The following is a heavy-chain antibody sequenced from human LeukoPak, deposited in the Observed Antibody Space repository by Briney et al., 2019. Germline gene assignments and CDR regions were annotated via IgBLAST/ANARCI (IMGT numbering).Heavy chain of an antibody. CDR3: ASSRRAAARSSFDY. CDR1: GGTFSSYA. J-gene: IGHJ4*02. Sequence: GASVKVSCKASGGTFSSYAISWVRQAPGQGLEWMGGIIPIFGTANYAQKFQGRVTITADKSTSTAYMELSSLRSEDTAVYYCASSRRAAARSSFDYWGQGTLVTVSS. D-gene: IGHD6-13*01. V-gene: IGHV1-69*06. CDR2: IIPIFGTA.